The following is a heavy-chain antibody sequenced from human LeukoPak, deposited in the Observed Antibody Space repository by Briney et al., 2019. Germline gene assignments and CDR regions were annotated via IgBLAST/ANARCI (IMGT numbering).Heavy chain of an antibody. J-gene: IGHJ4*02. CDR2: ISSSSSTI. V-gene: IGHV3-48*01. CDR1: GFTFSSYS. CDR3: ARDPEGDYDSSAYYDSGYFDY. D-gene: IGHD3-22*01. Sequence: GGSLRLSCAASGFTFSSYSMNWVRQAPGKGLEWVSYISSSSSTIYYADSVKGRFTISRDNAKNSLYLQMNSLRAEDTAVYYCARDPEGDYDSSAYYDSGYFDYWGQGALVTVSS.